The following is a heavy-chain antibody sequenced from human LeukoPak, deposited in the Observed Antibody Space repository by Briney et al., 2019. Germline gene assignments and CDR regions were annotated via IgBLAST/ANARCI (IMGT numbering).Heavy chain of an antibody. CDR2: IANSGSSI. CDR1: GFTFSDYY. CDR3: AIVSDCSGTTCYTAYSYYYYMDV. D-gene: IGHD2-2*02. J-gene: IGHJ6*03. Sequence: SGGSLRLSCAASGFTFSDYYMSWIRQAPGKGLEWVSYIANSGSSIYYADSVKGRFTISRDDSQNTLFLQMDSLTTEDTATYYCAIVSDCSGTTCYTAYSYYYYMDVWGRGTTVTVSS. V-gene: IGHV3-11*01.